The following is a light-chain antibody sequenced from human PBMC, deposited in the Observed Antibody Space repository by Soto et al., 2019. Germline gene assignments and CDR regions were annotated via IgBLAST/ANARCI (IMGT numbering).Light chain of an antibody. Sequence: QSALTQPRSVSGSPGQSVTISCTGTSSDVGVYNSVSWYQQHPGKAPKLIIYDVTKRPSGVPDRFSGSKSGNTASLTISGLQAEDEADYYCCSYAGRYQPYVFGTGTKLTVL. CDR1: SSDVGVYNS. CDR3: CSYAGRYQPYV. CDR2: DVT. J-gene: IGLJ1*01. V-gene: IGLV2-11*01.